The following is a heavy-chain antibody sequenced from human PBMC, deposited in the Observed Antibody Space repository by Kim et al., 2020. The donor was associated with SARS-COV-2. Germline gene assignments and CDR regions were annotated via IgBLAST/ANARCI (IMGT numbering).Heavy chain of an antibody. CDR1: GYTFTSYA. J-gene: IGHJ4*02. CDR3: TARRGVLCFGELSHPFDF. D-gene: IGHD3-10*01. CDR2: INPNDGST. Sequence: ASVKVSCKASGYTFTSYAMNWVRQAPGQGLEWMGIINPNDGSTSYAQKFQGRVTMTRDTSTSTVYMELRSLRSEDTAVYYCTARRGVLCFGELSHPFDFWGQGTLVTVSS. V-gene: IGHV1-46*01.